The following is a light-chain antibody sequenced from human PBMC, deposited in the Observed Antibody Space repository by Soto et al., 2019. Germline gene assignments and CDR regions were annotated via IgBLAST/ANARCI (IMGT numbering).Light chain of an antibody. V-gene: IGKV1-5*03. J-gene: IGKJ5*01. CDR3: QQYNSYPIT. CDR2: KAS. CDR1: QSISSW. Sequence: DIQMTQSPSTLSASVGDRVTITCRASQSISSWLAWYQQKPGKAPKSLIYKASSLESGVPSRFSGGGSGTEFTLTISSLQPDDFATYDCQQYNSYPITFGQGTRLEIK.